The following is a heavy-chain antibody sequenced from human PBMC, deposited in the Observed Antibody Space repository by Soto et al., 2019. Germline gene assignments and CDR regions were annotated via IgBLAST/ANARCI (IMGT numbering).Heavy chain of an antibody. Sequence: DVQLVESGGGLVKPGRSLRLSCTASGFSFGEYVMSWFRQAPGKGLEWVGFIKSKDYGGKTQYAASVKGRFTISRDDSKSIAYLLMSSLKTEDTAVYYCTRNQWELGPFDYWGQGTLVTVSS. CDR3: TRNQWELGPFDY. J-gene: IGHJ4*02. V-gene: IGHV3-49*05. CDR2: IKSKDYGGKT. D-gene: IGHD1-26*01. CDR1: GFSFGEYV.